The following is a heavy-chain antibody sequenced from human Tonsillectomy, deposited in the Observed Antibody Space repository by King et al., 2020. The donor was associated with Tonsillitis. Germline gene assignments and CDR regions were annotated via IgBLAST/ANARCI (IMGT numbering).Heavy chain of an antibody. Sequence: VQLVESGGGVVQPGRSLRLSCAASGFTFSSYAMNWVRQAPGKGLEWVAVISYGGTNKYYADSVKCRFTISRDNSKNTLFLQMNSLRVDDTAVYYCSRDSRRWLQSHFDYWCSGTLVTVSS. CDR2: ISYGGTNK. CDR1: GFTFSSYA. J-gene: IGHJ4*02. D-gene: IGHD5-24*01. CDR3: SRDSRRWLQSHFDY. V-gene: IGHV3-30-3*01.